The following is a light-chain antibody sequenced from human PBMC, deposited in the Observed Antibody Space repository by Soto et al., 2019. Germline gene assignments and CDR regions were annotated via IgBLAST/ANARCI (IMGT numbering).Light chain of an antibody. Sequence: EIVIKQSPATLSVSPGERATLSGRASQNVGNNLVWYQQTPGQAPRLFXYGASTRADGIPDRFSGSGSGTELTLTISGLQSDDFAVYDCQQFNNWPPWTFGQGTKVDIK. CDR1: QNVGNN. J-gene: IGKJ1*01. CDR3: QQFNNWPPWT. CDR2: GAS. V-gene: IGKV3-15*01.